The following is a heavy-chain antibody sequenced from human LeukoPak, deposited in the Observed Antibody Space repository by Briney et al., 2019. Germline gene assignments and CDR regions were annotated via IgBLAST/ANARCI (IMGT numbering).Heavy chain of an antibody. V-gene: IGHV3-66*02. CDR3: ARVSSGNWNDYVRGSYRYTGSTGAFDI. D-gene: IGHD3-16*02. Sequence: GGSLRLSCAASGFIVSSTYMNWVRQAPGKGLEWVSVIYSGGSTYYADSVKGRFTISRDNSKNTLYLQMNSLRAEDTAVYYCARVSSGNWNDYVRGSYRYTGSTGAFDIWGQGTMVTVSS. J-gene: IGHJ3*02. CDR1: GFIVSSTY. CDR2: IYSGGST.